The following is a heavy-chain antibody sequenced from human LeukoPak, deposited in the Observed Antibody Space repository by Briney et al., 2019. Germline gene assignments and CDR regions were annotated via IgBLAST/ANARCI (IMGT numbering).Heavy chain of an antibody. Sequence: SETLSLACAVSGGSISSGGYSWSWIRQPPGKGLEWIGYIYHSGSTYYNPSLKSRVTISVDRSKNQFSLKLSSVTAAGTAVYYCARASFGVVTTIDYWGQGTLVTASS. D-gene: IGHD3-3*01. V-gene: IGHV4-30-2*01. CDR2: IYHSGST. J-gene: IGHJ4*02. CDR1: GGSISSGGYS. CDR3: ARASFGVVTTIDY.